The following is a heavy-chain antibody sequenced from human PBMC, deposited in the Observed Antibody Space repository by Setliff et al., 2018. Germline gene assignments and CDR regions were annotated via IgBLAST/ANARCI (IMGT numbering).Heavy chain of an antibody. CDR2: IKPDGSEE. D-gene: IGHD5-18*01. J-gene: IGHJ6*03. CDR3: AKLVWLTTWYYMDV. Sequence: GGSLRLSCAGSGFTFSSHSMSWVRQAPGKGLEWVANIKPDGSEENFADSVKGRFSISRDNAKNSLYLQMNSLRAEDTAVYYCAKLVWLTTWYYMDVWGKGTTVTVSS. V-gene: IGHV3-7*03. CDR1: GFTFSSHS.